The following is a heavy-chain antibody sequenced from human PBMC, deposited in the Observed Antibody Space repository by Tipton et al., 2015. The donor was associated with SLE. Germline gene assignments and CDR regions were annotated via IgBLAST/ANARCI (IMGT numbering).Heavy chain of an antibody. D-gene: IGHD4-17*01. CDR2: IKQDGGEI. J-gene: IGHJ2*01. V-gene: IGHV3-7*01. CDR3: AQEMYADYGPFDI. CDR1: GFTFSNFW. Sequence: SLRLSCATSGFTFSNFWMSWVRQAPGKGLEWVANIKQDGGEIYYLDSVRGRFTISRDNSKNTLYLQMNSLRAEDTAVYYCAQEMYADYGPFDIWGRGTLVTVSS.